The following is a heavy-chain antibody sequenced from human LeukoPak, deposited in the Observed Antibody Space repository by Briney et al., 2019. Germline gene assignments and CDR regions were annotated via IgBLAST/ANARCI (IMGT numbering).Heavy chain of an antibody. V-gene: IGHV3-9*01. J-gene: IGHJ3*02. CDR3: AKDIFAYYYDSSGYAFDI. CDR1: GFTFDDYA. D-gene: IGHD3-22*01. CDR2: ISWNSCSI. Sequence: GRSLRLSCAASGFTFDDYAMHWVRQAPGKGLEWVSGISWNSCSIGYADSVKGRFTISRDNAKNSLYLQMNSLRAEDTALYHCAKDIFAYYYDSSGYAFDIWGQGTMVTVSS.